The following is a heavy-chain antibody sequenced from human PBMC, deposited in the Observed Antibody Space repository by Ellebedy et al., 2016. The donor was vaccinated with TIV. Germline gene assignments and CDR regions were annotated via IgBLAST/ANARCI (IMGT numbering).Heavy chain of an antibody. D-gene: IGHD3-10*01. V-gene: IGHV4-39*01. CDR1: GGSISSSSYY. J-gene: IGHJ6*02. CDR2: IYYSGGT. Sequence: SETLSLTCTVSGGSISSSSYYWGWIRQPPGKGLEWIGSIYYSGGTYYNPSLKSRVTISVDTSKNQFSLKLSPVTAADTAVYYCARRRVYYGSGSYPGMDVWGQGTTVTVSS. CDR3: ARRRVYYGSGSYPGMDV.